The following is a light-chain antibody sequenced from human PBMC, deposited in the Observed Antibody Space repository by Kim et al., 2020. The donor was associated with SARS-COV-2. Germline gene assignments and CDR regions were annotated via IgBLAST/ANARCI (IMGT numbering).Light chain of an antibody. CDR2: DVS. J-gene: IGLJ3*02. CDR3: SSYTSSSTRV. Sequence: QSITISCNGTSSDVGGYNYVSWYQQHPGKAPKLMIYDVSNRPSGVSNRFSGSKSGNTASLTISGLQAEDEADYYCSSYTSSSTRVFGGGTKLTVL. V-gene: IGLV2-14*03. CDR1: SSDVGGYNY.